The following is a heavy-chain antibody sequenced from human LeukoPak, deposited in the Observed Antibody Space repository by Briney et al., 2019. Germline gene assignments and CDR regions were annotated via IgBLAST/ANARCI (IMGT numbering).Heavy chain of an antibody. Sequence: SETLSLTCAVYGGSFSGYYWSWIRQPPGKGLEWIGEINHSGSTNYNPSLKSRVTISVDTSKNQFSLKLSSVTAADTAVYYCARLRLRYYYYMDVWGKGTTVTVSS. J-gene: IGHJ6*03. CDR3: ARLRLRYYYYMDV. CDR1: GGSFSGYY. CDR2: INHSGST. D-gene: IGHD3-16*01. V-gene: IGHV4-34*01.